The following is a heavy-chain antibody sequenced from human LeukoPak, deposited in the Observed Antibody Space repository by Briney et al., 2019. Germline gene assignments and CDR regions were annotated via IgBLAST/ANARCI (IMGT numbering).Heavy chain of an antibody. CDR2: IYYSGST. CDR3: ASLIYDSSGYYFDK. Sequence: SETLSLTCTVSGGSISSYYWSWIRQPPGKGLEWIGYIYYSGSTNYNPSLKSRVTISVDTSKNQFSLKLSSVTAADTAVYYCASLIYDSSGYYFDKWGQGTLVTASS. CDR1: GGSISSYY. V-gene: IGHV4-59*08. D-gene: IGHD3-22*01. J-gene: IGHJ4*02.